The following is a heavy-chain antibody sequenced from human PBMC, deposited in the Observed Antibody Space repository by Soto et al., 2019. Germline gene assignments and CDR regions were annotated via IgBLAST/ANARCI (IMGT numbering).Heavy chain of an antibody. V-gene: IGHV4-4*02. D-gene: IGHD6-13*01. CDR2: IFQSGST. Sequence: SETLSLTCGVSGGTIRSPDWWTWVRQPPGKGLEWIGEIFQSGSTNYTPSLESRVTISVDKSKNQFSLTLTSVTAADTAVYFCARGRGRYSTGWSRLDHSGKALPVTV. CDR1: GGTIRSPDW. CDR3: ARGRGRYSTGWSRLDH. J-gene: IGHJ5*02.